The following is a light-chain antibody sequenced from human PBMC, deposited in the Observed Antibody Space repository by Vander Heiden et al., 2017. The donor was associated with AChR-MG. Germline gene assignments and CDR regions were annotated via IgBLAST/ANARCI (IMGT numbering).Light chain of an antibody. V-gene: IGLV1-44*01. Sequence: QSVLTQPPSASGTPGQRVTIPCSGSSSNIGSNTVNWYQQLPGTAPKLLIYSNKQRPSGVPDRFSGSKSGTSASLAISGLQSEDEADYYCAAWDDSLNGPVVGGGTKLTVL. CDR1: SSNIGSNT. CDR2: SNK. J-gene: IGLJ2*01. CDR3: AAWDDSLNGPV.